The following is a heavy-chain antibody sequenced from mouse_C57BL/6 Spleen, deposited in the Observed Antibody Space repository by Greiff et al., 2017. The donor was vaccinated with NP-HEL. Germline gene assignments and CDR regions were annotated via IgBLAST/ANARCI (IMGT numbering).Heavy chain of an antibody. J-gene: IGHJ4*01. V-gene: IGHV5-9-1*02. CDR1: GFTFSSYA. CDR3: TRDLYYGKAMDY. CDR2: ISSGGDYI. Sequence: EVKLMESGEGLVKPGGSLKLSCAASGFTFSSYAMSWVRQTPEKRLEWVAYISSGGDYIYYADTVKGRFTISRDNARNTLYLQMSSLKSEDTAMYYCTRDLYYGKAMDYWGQGTSVTVSS. D-gene: IGHD2-1*01.